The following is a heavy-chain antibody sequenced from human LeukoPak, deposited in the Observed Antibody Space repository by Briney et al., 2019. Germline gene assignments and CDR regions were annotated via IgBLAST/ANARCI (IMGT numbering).Heavy chain of an antibody. V-gene: IGHV1-2*04. CDR2: INPNSGGT. J-gene: IGHJ4*02. CDR1: GYTFSTYA. CDR3: ARDREAYFDY. Sequence: GASVKVSCKASGYTFSTYALNWVRQAPGQGLEWMGWINPNSGGTNYAQKFQGWVTMTRDTSISTAYMELSRLRSDDTAVYYCARDREAYFDYWGQGTLVTVSS. D-gene: IGHD1-26*01.